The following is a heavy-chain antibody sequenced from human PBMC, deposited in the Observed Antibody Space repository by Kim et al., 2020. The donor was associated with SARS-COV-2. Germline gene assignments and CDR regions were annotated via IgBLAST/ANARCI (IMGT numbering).Heavy chain of an antibody. CDR2: ISYDGSNK. D-gene: IGHD3-22*01. V-gene: IGHV3-30*04. J-gene: IGHJ4*02. CDR3: VVGSSGYYTDFGDY. CDR1: GFTFSSYA. Sequence: GGSLRLSCAASGFTFSSYAMHWVRQAPGKGLEGVAVISYDGSNKYYADSVKGRFTISRDNSKNTLYLQMNSLRAEDTAVYYCVVGSSGYYTDFGDYWGQGTLVTVSS.